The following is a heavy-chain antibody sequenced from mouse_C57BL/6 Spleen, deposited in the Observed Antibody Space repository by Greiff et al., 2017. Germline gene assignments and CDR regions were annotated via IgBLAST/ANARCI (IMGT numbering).Heavy chain of an antibody. CDR3: ARDEDVRGGYYGV. CDR2: IYPGSGST. Sequence: VQLQQPGAELVKPGASVTMSCKASGYTFTSYWITWVKQRPGQGLEWIGDIYPGSGSTNYNEKFKSKATRTVDTSSSPAYMQRSSLPAEDAAVYCGARDEDVRGGYYGVWGTGTTGTVSS. J-gene: IGHJ1*03. V-gene: IGHV1-55*01. D-gene: IGHD3-1*01. CDR1: GYTFTSYW.